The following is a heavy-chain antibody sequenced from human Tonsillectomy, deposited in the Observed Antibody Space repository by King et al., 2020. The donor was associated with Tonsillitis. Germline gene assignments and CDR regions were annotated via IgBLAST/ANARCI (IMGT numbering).Heavy chain of an antibody. V-gene: IGHV4-39*07. Sequence: QLQESGPGLVKPSETLSLTCTVSGVSISSSSYYWGWIRQPPGKGLEWIGSIYYSGSTYYNPSLKSRVTISVDTSKNPFSLKLSSVTAADTAVYYCARRVGVGTMIVVPYNWFDPWGQGTLVTVSS. J-gene: IGHJ5*02. CDR1: GVSISSSSYY. CDR2: IYYSGST. D-gene: IGHD3-22*01. CDR3: ARRVGVGTMIVVPYNWFDP.